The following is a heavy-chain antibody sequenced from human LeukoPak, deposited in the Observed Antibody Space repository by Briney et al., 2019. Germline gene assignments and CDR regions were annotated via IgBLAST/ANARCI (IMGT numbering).Heavy chain of an antibody. J-gene: IGHJ6*02. CDR1: GITLSNYG. CDR2: ISGSGGGT. D-gene: IGHD6-6*01. V-gene: IGHV3-23*01. Sequence: GGSLRLSCEVSGITLSNYGMSWVRQAPGKGLEWVAGISGSGGGTNYADSVKGRFTISRDNSKNTLYLQMNSLRAEDTAVYYCAKDRPNGMDVWGQGTTVTVSS. CDR3: AKDRPNGMDV.